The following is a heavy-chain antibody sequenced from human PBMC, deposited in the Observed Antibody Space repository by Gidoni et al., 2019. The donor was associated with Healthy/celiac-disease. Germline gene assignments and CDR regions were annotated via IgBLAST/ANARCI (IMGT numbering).Heavy chain of an antibody. D-gene: IGHD1-7*01. CDR1: GFTFSSYA. CDR2: ISYDGSNK. V-gene: IGHV3-30*04. CDR3: ARPTRFWNYDPLVY. Sequence: GFTFSSYAMHWVRQAPGKGLEWVAVISYDGSNKYYADSVKGRFTISRDNSKNTLYLQMNSLRAEDTAVYYCARPTRFWNYDPLVYWGQGTLVTVSS. J-gene: IGHJ4*02.